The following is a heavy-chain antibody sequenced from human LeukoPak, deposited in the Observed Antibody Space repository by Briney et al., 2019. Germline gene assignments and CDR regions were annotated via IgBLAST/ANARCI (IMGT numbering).Heavy chain of an antibody. J-gene: IGHJ6*04. CDR2: ISYDGSNK. CDR3: AKSPPFGDV. CDR1: GFTFSSYG. V-gene: IGHV3-30*18. Sequence: SGGSLRLSCAASGFTFSSYGMHWVRQAPGKGLEWVAVISYDGSNKYYADSVKGRFTISRDNSKNTLYLQMNSLRAEDTAVYYCAKSPPFGDVWGKGTTVTVSS. D-gene: IGHD3-10*01.